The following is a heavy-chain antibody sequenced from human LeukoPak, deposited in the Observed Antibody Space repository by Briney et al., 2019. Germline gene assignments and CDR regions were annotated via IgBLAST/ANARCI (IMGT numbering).Heavy chain of an antibody. V-gene: IGHV4-39*02. CDR2: IYYSGST. J-gene: IGHJ3*02. Sequence: SETLSLTCTVSGGSIDSSSFYWGWIRQPPGKGLDWIGSIYYSGSTYYNPSFKSRVTISVDTSKNHFSLKLSSVTAADTAVYSCARGSATTVTTTAFDMWGQATMVTVSS. CDR1: GGSIDSSSFY. D-gene: IGHD4-17*01. CDR3: ARGSATTVTTTAFDM.